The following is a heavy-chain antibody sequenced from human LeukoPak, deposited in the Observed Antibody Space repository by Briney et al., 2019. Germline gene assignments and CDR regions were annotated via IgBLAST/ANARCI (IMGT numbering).Heavy chain of an antibody. Sequence: PGGSLRLSCAASGFTVSNNYITWVHQAPGKGLEWVAVIYAGGSAKYADSVRARFTISRDNSKNTVYLQMNSLRADDTALYYCARATLDNWGQGTLVTVSS. CDR2: IYAGGSA. V-gene: IGHV3-53*01. J-gene: IGHJ4*02. CDR1: GFTVSNNY. CDR3: ARATLDN.